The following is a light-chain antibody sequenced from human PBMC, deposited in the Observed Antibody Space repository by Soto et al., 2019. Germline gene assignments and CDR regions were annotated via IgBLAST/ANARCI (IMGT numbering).Light chain of an antibody. J-gene: IGKJ1*01. CDR1: QSVSRS. V-gene: IGKV3-11*01. Sequence: PGDRATLSCRASQSVSRSLAWYQQKPGQPPRLLIYDASNRATGTPARFSGSGSGTDFTLTISSLEPEDFAVYYCQQRSNWPPKTFGQGTKVEIK. CDR3: QQRSNWPPKT. CDR2: DAS.